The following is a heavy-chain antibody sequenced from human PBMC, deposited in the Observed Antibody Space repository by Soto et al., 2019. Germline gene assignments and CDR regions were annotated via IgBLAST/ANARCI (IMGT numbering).Heavy chain of an antibody. Sequence: PVGSLRLSCAASGFTFSDYYMSWIRQAPGKGLEWVSYISSSSSYTNYADSVKGRFTISRDNAKNSLYLQMNSLRAEDTAVYYCARSRRYFNSMIYYYGMDVWGQGTTVTVSS. V-gene: IGHV3-11*06. J-gene: IGHJ6*02. CDR2: ISSSSSYT. CDR3: ARSRRYFNSMIYYYGMDV. CDR1: GFTFSDYY. D-gene: IGHD3-9*01.